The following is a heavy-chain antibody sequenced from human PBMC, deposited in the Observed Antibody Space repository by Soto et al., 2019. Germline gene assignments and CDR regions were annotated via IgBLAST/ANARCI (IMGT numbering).Heavy chain of an antibody. CDR3: AKDGGYSYGYSPRYYYGMDV. Sequence: ASVKVSCKASGGTFSSYTISWVRQAPGQGLEWVGRINPSVGITSYAQKFQGRVTMTRDTSTSTVYMELSSLRSEDTAVYYCAKDGGYSYGYSPRYYYGMDVWGQGTTVTVSS. D-gene: IGHD5-18*01. CDR2: INPSVGIT. CDR1: GGTFSSYT. V-gene: IGHV1-46*01. J-gene: IGHJ6*02.